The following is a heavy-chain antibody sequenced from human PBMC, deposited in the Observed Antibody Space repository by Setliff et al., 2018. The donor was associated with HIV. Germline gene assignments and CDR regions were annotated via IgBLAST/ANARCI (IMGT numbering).Heavy chain of an antibody. V-gene: IGHV4-34*01. D-gene: IGHD6-6*01. Sequence: SETLSLTCVVYGGSFGGYYWSWIRQPPGKGLEWIGEINHHKHTNYNPSLKGRVTMSVDTSKNQFSLKLSSVTAADTAVYYCATALKEQFVHDAFEIWGQGTMVTVSS. J-gene: IGHJ3*02. CDR2: INHHKHT. CDR3: ATALKEQFVHDAFEI. CDR1: GGSFGGYY.